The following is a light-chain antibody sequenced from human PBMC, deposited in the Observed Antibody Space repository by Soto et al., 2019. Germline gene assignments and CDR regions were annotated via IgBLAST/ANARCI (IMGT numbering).Light chain of an antibody. CDR1: SIGTKS. J-gene: IGLJ2*01. CDR3: QVWDRSSDHVL. V-gene: IGLV3-21*04. CDR2: YDS. Sequence: SYELSQAPSLSVAPGKTASITCGGTSIGTKSVHWYQQRPGQAPVLVMSYDSDRPSGIPERFSGSNSENTATLTISRVEAGDEADYYCQVWDRSSDHVLFGGGTQLTVL.